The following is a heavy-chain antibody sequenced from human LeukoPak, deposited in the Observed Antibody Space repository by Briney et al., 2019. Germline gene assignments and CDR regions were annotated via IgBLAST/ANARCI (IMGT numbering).Heavy chain of an antibody. J-gene: IGHJ4*02. CDR2: ISNSGTTI. V-gene: IGHV3-48*03. Sequence: PGGSLRLSCAASGFSFSSHGMNWVRQAPGKGLEWVSYISNSGTTIYYADSVKGRFTISRDNAKNSLHLHMNSLRADDTALYYCARGSHMTIGDWGQGTLVTVSS. CDR1: GFSFSSHG. CDR3: ARGSHMTIGD. D-gene: IGHD4/OR15-4a*01.